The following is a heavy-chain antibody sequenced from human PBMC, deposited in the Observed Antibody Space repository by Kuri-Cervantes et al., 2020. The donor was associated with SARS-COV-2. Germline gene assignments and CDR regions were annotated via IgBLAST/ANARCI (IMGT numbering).Heavy chain of an antibody. D-gene: IGHD6-13*01. CDR1: GGYMSNY. V-gene: IGHV4-59*12. CDR3: ARVIGLAAAGYFDY. Sequence: SETLSLTCRVSGGYMSNYWSWIRQPPGKGLEWIGYTYYIGSTNYNPSLKSRVTISVDTSKTQFSLKLSSVTAADTAVYYCARVIGLAAAGYFDYWGQGTLVTVSS. CDR2: TYYIGST. J-gene: IGHJ4*02.